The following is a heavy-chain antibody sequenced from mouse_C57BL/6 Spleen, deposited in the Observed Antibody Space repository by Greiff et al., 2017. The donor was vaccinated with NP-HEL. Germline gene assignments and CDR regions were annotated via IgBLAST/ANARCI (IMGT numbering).Heavy chain of an antibody. D-gene: IGHD4-1*01. V-gene: IGHV5-17*01. J-gene: IGHJ2*01. CDR1: GFTFSDYG. Sequence: EVKVVESGGGLVKPGGSLKLSCAASGFTFSDYGMHWVRQAPEKGLEWVAYISSGSSTIYYADTVKGRFTISRDNAKNTLFLQMTSLRSEDTAMYYCARSVTGRYYFDYWGQGTTLTVSS. CDR2: ISSGSSTI. CDR3: ARSVTGRYYFDY.